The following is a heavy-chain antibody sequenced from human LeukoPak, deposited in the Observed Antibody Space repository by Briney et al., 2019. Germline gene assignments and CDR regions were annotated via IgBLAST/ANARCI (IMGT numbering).Heavy chain of an antibody. V-gene: IGHV4-59*01. CDR1: GGSISSYY. J-gene: IGHJ5*02. CDR2: IYYSGST. CDR3: ARGLYYDFWSGYSNWFDP. D-gene: IGHD3-3*01. Sequence: SETLSLTCTVSGGSISSYYWSWIRQPPGKGLEWIGYIYYSGSTNYNPSLKSRVTISVDTSKNQFSLKLSSVTAADTAVYYCARGLYYDFWSGYSNWFDPWGQGIPVTVSS.